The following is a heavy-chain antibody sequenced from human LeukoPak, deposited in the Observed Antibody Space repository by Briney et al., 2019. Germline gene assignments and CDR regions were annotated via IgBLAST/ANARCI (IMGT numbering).Heavy chain of an antibody. CDR1: GYTFTSYG. J-gene: IGHJ3*02. CDR3: ARGRSSSWYGDAFDI. CDR2: INPNSGGT. V-gene: IGHV1-8*03. D-gene: IGHD6-13*01. Sequence: ASVKVSCKASGYTFTSYGISWVRQAPGQGLEWMGWINPNSGGTNYAQKFQGRVTIARNTSISTAYMELSSLRSEDTAVYYCARGRSSSWYGDAFDIWGQGTMVTVSS.